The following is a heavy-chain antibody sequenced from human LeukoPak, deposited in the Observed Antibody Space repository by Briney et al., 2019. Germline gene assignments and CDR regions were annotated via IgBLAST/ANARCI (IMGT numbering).Heavy chain of an antibody. CDR3: AKAGGASNRYYFDY. J-gene: IGHJ4*02. CDR1: GFTFSNYA. V-gene: IGHV3-23*01. CDR2: ISVGGGST. Sequence: GGSLRLSCAASGFTFSNYAMSWVRQAPGKGLEWVSAISVGGGSTYYADSVTGRFTFSRDNSKNTLYLQMNSLRAEDTAVYYCAKAGGASNRYYFDYWGQGTLVTVSS. D-gene: IGHD1-26*01.